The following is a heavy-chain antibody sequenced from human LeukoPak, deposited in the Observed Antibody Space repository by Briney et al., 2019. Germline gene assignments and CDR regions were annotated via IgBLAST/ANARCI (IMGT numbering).Heavy chain of an antibody. J-gene: IGHJ3*02. Sequence: PSETLSLTCTVSGGSISSSSYYWGWIRQPPGKGLEWIGSIYYSGSTYYNPSLKSRVTISVDTSKNQFSLKLSSVTAADTAVYYCARHGPVFSGNYRQVPDAFDIWGQGTMVTVSS. V-gene: IGHV4-39*01. CDR3: ARHGPVFSGNYRQVPDAFDI. D-gene: IGHD3-10*02. CDR1: GGSISSSSYY. CDR2: IYYSGST.